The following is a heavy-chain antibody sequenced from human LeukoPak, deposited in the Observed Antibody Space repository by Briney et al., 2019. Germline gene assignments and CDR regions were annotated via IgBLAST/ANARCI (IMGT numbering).Heavy chain of an antibody. CDR1: GYTFTSCL. V-gene: IGHV1-46*01. J-gene: IGHJ4*02. CDR3: ARDLFGAWTWDY. Sequence: ASVKISCKTSGYTFTSCLIHWIRQAPGQGFESVAKIHPGDGDRDYAQRFQGRVTMASDSSTTTVYMELTGLTSEDTAVYYCARDLFGAWTWDYWGQGTLITVSS. CDR2: IHPGDGDR. D-gene: IGHD2-21*02.